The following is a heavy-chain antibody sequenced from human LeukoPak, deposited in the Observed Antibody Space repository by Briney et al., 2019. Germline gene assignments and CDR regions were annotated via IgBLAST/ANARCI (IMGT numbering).Heavy chain of an antibody. CDR1: GFTFSSYS. CDR2: ISSSSSTI. Sequence: GGSLRLSCAASGFTFSSYSMHWVRQAPGKGLEWVSYISSSSSTIYYADSVKGRFTISRDNAKNSLYLQMNSLRDEDTAVYYCARLPGYSSGWFVDYFVYWGQGTLVTVSS. J-gene: IGHJ4*02. CDR3: ARLPGYSSGWFVDYFVY. V-gene: IGHV3-48*02. D-gene: IGHD6-19*01.